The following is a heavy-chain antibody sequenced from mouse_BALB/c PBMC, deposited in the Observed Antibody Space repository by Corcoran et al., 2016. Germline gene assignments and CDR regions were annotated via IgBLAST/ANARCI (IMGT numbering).Heavy chain of an antibody. V-gene: IGHV9-3-1*01. CDR1: GYTLTNYG. Sequence: QIQSVQPGPELKNPEDTVKISCKASGYTLTNYGMNWVKQAPGKGLKRMDWINTYTGEPTYADDFKGRFAFSLETSDSTAYLQINNLKNEDTATYVCAREPYAKDYWGQGTSVTVSS. CDR3: AREPYAKDY. D-gene: IGHD6-1*01. J-gene: IGHJ4*01. CDR2: INTYTGEP.